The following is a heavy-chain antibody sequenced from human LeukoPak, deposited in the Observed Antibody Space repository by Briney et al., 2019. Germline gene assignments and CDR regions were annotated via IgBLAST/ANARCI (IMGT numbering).Heavy chain of an antibody. CDR1: GGSFSGYY. CDR3: ATIKGPNSSCWFDY. D-gene: IGHD6-13*01. J-gene: IGHJ4*02. CDR2: INHSGST. V-gene: IGHV4-34*01. Sequence: SETLSLTCAVYGGSFSGYYWSWIRQPPGKGLEWIGEINHSGSTNYNPPLKSRVTISVDTSKNQFSLKLSSVTAADTAVYYCATIKGPNSSCWFDYWGQGTRVTVSS.